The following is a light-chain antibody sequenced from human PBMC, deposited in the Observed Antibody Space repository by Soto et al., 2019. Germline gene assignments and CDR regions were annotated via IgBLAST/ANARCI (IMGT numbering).Light chain of an antibody. Sequence: QSVLTQPPSVSAAPGQQVTISCSGSSSNIGDNYVSWYQHLPGTAPKLVVYDNDRRPPGIPGRFSGSKSGTSATLVITGLQTGDEADYYCGTWDDRLDGNYVFGTGTKLTVL. CDR2: DND. J-gene: IGLJ1*01. CDR1: SSNIGDNY. V-gene: IGLV1-51*01. CDR3: GTWDDRLDGNYV.